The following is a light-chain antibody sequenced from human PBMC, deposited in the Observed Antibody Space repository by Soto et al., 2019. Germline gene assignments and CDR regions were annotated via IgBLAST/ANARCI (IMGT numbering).Light chain of an antibody. V-gene: IGLV2-14*01. CDR3: SSYTSSPFYV. CDR1: SSDVGGYNY. CDR2: DVS. J-gene: IGLJ1*01. Sequence: QSALTQPASVSGSPGQSITISCTGTSSDVGGYNYVSWYQQHPGKAPKLMIYDVSNRPSGVSNRFSGSKSGNTASLTISGLQAEDEADYFCSSYTSSPFYVSGTGTQLTVL.